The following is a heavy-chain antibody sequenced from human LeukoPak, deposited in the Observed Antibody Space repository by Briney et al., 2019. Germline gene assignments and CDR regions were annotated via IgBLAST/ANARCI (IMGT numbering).Heavy chain of an antibody. Sequence: PSETLSLTCTVSGGSISSGSYYWSWIRQPAGKGLEWIGRIYTSGSTNYNPSLKSRVTISVDTSKNQFSLKLSSVTAADTAVYYCARVQRGRETYYYYYMDVWGKGTTVTVSS. CDR2: IYTSGST. J-gene: IGHJ6*03. CDR3: ARVQRGRETYYYYYMDV. CDR1: GGSISSGSYY. V-gene: IGHV4-61*02. D-gene: IGHD3-10*01.